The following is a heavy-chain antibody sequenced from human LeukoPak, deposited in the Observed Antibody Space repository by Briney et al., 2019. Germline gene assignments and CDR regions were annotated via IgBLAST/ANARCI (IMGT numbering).Heavy chain of an antibody. J-gene: IGHJ3*01. CDR3: ARGPGRVAVPATGSFDL. D-gene: IGHD3-9*01. Sequence: PGGSLRLSCVASGFTFPSYWMSWVRQAPGKGLEWVANIKHDGSERYYVDSVKGRFTISRDDAKKSLYLQMNSLRAEDTALYYCARGPGRVAVPATGSFDLWGQGTMVTVS. CDR1: GFTFPSYW. V-gene: IGHV3-7*03. CDR2: IKHDGSER.